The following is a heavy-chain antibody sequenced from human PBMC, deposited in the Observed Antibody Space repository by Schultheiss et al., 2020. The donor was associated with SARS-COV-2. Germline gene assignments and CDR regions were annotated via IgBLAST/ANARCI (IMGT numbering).Heavy chain of an antibody. Sequence: SETLSLTCTVSGGSISSYYWSWIRQYPGKGLEWIGYIYYSGSTYYNPSLKSRVTMSADRSKNQFSLKLNSVTAADTAVYYCATSLRDDYAMDVWGQGTTVTVSS. D-gene: IGHD3-16*01. V-gene: IGHV4-59*04. CDR3: ATSLRDDYAMDV. CDR1: GGSISSYY. J-gene: IGHJ6*02. CDR2: IYYSGST.